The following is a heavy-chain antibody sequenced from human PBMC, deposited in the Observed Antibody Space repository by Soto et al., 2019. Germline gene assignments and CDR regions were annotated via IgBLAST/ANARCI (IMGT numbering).Heavy chain of an antibody. D-gene: IGHD6-19*01. Sequence: SETLSLTCAVYGGSFSGYYWTWIRQPPGTGLEWIGEINHSGSTNYNPSLKSRVTISVDTSKNQFSLKLTSVTAADTAVYYCARDQAVAGNNPTHYFDYWGQGTLVTVSS. V-gene: IGHV4-34*01. CDR2: INHSGST. J-gene: IGHJ4*02. CDR3: ARDQAVAGNNPTHYFDY. CDR1: GGSFSGYY.